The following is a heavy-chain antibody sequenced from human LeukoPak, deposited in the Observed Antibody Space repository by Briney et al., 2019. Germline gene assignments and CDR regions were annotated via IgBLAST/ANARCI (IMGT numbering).Heavy chain of an antibody. V-gene: IGHV5-51*01. CDR3: ARLMYSGSYYYFDY. J-gene: IGHJ4*02. D-gene: IGHD1-26*01. Sequence: GESLKISCKGSGYSFAIYWIGWVRQMPGKGLEWMGMIYPGDSDSRYSPSFQGQVTISADKSISTAYLQWSSLKASDTAMYYCARLMYSGSYYYFDYWGQGTLVTVSS. CDR1: GYSFAIYW. CDR2: IYPGDSDS.